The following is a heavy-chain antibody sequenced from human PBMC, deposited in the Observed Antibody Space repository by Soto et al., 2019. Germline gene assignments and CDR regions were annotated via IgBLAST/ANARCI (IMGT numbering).Heavy chain of an antibody. CDR1: GYTFTSYD. CDR3: ARASSIRGYYYYGMDV. Sequence: ASVKVSCKASGYTFTSYDINWVRQATGQGLEWMGWMNPNSGNTGYAQKFQGRVTMTRNTSISTAYMELSSLRSEDTAVYYCARASSIRGYYYYGMDVWGQGTTVTVSS. CDR2: MNPNSGNT. J-gene: IGHJ6*02. V-gene: IGHV1-8*01.